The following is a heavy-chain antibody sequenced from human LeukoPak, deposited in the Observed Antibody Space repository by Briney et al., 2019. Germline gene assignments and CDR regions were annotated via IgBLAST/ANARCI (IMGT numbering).Heavy chain of an antibody. CDR1: GGSIRSGTHY. Sequence: SETLSLTCTVSGGSIRSGTHYWSWIRQPPGKGLEWIGHIYHSGSANYNPSLKSRVTISVDTSKNQFSLKLSSVTAADTAVYYCARVRPAARYGMDVWGQGTTVTVSS. J-gene: IGHJ6*02. CDR3: ARVRPAARYGMDV. V-gene: IGHV4-61*01. CDR2: IYHSGSA. D-gene: IGHD2-2*01.